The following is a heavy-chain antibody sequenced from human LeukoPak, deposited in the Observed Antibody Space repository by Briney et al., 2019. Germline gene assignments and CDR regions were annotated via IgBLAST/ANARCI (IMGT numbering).Heavy chain of an antibody. V-gene: IGHV1-69*04. J-gene: IGHJ6*02. CDR2: IIPILGIA. CDR1: AGTFSSYA. D-gene: IGHD5-12*01. Sequence: ASVKVSCKASAGTFSSYAISWVRQAPGQGLEWMGRIIPILGIANYAQKFQGRVTITADKSTSTAYMELSSLRSEDTAVYYCARVPITLSYYYYGMDVWGQGTTVTVSS. CDR3: ARVPITLSYYYYGMDV.